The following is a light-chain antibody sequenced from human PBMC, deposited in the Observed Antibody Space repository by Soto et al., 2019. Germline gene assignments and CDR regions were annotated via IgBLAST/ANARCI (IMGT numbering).Light chain of an antibody. Sequence: DIVMTQSPLSLPVTPGEPASISCRSSQSLLHSNGYNYLDWYLQKPGQSPQLLIYLGSNRASGVLDRFSGSGSGTDFTLKISSVEAEDVGVYYCMQALQTPTFGQGTKVVIK. CDR2: LGS. V-gene: IGKV2-28*01. CDR3: MQALQTPT. CDR1: QSLLHSNGYNY. J-gene: IGKJ1*01.